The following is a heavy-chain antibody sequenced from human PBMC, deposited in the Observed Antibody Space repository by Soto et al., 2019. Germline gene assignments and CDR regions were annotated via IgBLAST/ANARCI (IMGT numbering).Heavy chain of an antibody. D-gene: IGHD6-6*01. CDR1: GGSISSYY. CDR3: ARSSIAAREFDY. J-gene: IGHJ4*02. Sequence: PSETLSLTCTVSGGSISSYYWSWIRQPPGKGLEWIGYIYYSGSTNYNPSLKSRVTISVDTSKNQFSLKLSSVTAADTAVYYCARSSIAAREFDYWGQGTLVTVSS. CDR2: IYYSGST. V-gene: IGHV4-59*01.